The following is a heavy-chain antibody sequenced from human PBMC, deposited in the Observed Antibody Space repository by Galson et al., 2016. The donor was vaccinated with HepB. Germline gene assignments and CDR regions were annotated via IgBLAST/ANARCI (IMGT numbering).Heavy chain of an antibody. CDR1: GFTFSTYT. CDR3: ARTSYSYDTSDYSEAIYFDY. Sequence: SLRLSCAASGFTFSTYTMNWVRQAPGKGLEWVAKIGSSSADIFYADSVKGRFTISRNNAKNSLYLQMRSLRDEDTAVYFCARTSYSYDTSDYSEAIYFDYWGQGTLVSVSS. V-gene: IGHV3-48*02. CDR2: IGSSSADI. J-gene: IGHJ4*02. D-gene: IGHD3-16*01.